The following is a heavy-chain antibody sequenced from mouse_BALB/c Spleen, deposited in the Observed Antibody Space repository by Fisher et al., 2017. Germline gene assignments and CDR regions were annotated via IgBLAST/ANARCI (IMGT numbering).Heavy chain of an antibody. V-gene: IGHV1-26*01. D-gene: IGHD2-1*01. CDR3: ARLYGNYEDYAMDY. Sequence: FKGKATLTVDKSSSTAYMELRSLTSEDSAVYYCARLYGNYEDYAMDYWGQGTSVTVSS. J-gene: IGHJ4*01.